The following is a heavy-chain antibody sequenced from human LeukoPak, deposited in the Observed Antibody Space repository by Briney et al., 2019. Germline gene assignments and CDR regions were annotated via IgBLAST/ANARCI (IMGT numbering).Heavy chain of an antibody. CDR2: INPSGGST. CDR1: GYTFTSYY. D-gene: IGHD1-26*01. CDR3: AKDIVGATTDY. J-gene: IGHJ4*02. V-gene: IGHV1-46*01. Sequence: ASVKVSCKASGYTFTSYYMHWVRQAPGQGLEWMGIINPSGGSTSYAQKFQGRVTMTRDTSTSTVYMELSSLRSEDTAVYYCAKDIVGATTDYWGQGTLVTVSS.